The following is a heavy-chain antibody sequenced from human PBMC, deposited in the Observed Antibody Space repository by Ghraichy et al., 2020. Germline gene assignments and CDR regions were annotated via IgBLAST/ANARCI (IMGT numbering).Heavy chain of an antibody. CDR1: GFTFSNYG. V-gene: IGHV3-33*01. CDR2: IWYDGSNK. J-gene: IGHJ3*02. CDR3: ARRELDHGFDI. Sequence: GSLRLSCAASGFTFSNYGMHWVRQAPGKGLEWVALIWYDGSNKYYIDSVKGRFTISRDNSKNTLYLQMNSLRAEDTAFYYCARRELDHGFDIWGQGTMVTVSS. D-gene: IGHD3/OR15-3a*01.